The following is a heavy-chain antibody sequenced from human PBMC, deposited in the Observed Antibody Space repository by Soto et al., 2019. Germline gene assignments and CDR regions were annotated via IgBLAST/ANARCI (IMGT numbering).Heavy chain of an antibody. CDR2: MRHSGGT. CDR1: GGFVSSGSYY. CDR3: ARVERGTVTTVVDAFDI. D-gene: IGHD1-1*01. V-gene: IGHV4-34*01. Sequence: QVQLQQWGAGLLKPSETLSLTCAVYGGFVSSGSYYWSWIRQPPGKGLEWIGEMRHSGGTHFNPSLKRRVTISVDTSKNQFSLNIYSVTAADTALYYCARVERGTVTTVVDAFDIWGPGTMVTVSS. J-gene: IGHJ3*02.